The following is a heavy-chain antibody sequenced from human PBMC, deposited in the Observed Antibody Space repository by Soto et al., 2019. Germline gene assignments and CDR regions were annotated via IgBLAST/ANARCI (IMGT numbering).Heavy chain of an antibody. Sequence: PGGSLRLSCSASGFTFSSYAMHWVRQAPGKGLEYVSAISSNGGSTYCADSVKGRFTISRDNSKNTLYLQMSSLRAEDTAVYYCVKAYIVVVVAATEYGMDVWGQGTTVTVSS. V-gene: IGHV3-64D*06. D-gene: IGHD2-15*01. CDR3: VKAYIVVVVAATEYGMDV. J-gene: IGHJ6*02. CDR2: ISSNGGST. CDR1: GFTFSSYA.